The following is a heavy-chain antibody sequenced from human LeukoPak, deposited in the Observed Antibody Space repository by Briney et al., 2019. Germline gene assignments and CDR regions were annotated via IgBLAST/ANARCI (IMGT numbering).Heavy chain of an antibody. V-gene: IGHV5-51*01. Sequence: GESLKISCKASGYSFTNYWIAWVRQKPGKGLEWMGIMHPGESEINYSPSFEGRVTISADTSIGTAYLEWYSLKASDSAIYYCAKTIASLGSGARYFDPWGQGTMITVSS. J-gene: IGHJ5*02. CDR1: GYSFTNYW. D-gene: IGHD5/OR15-5a*01. CDR2: MHPGESEI. CDR3: AKTIASLGSGARYFDP.